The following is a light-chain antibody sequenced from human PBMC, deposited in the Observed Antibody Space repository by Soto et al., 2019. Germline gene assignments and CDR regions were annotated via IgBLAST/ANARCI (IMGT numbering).Light chain of an antibody. V-gene: IGLV2-14*01. CDR2: EVN. J-gene: IGLJ1*01. CDR1: SSDVGAYTS. CDR3: SSYISDSRSYV. Sequence: QSALTQPASVSGSPGQSITISCTGTSSDVGAYTSVSWYQHHPDKAPKVMIYEVNKRPSGVSLRFSGSKSGNTASLTTSALQPDDEAHYYCSSYISDSRSYVFGTGTKVTVL.